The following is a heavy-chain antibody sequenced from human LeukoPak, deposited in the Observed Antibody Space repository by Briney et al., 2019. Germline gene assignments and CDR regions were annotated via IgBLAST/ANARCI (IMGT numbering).Heavy chain of an antibody. CDR1: GFTFSSYA. D-gene: IGHD1-26*01. CDR2: ISGSGGST. V-gene: IGHV3-23*01. Sequence: GGSLRLSCVASGFTFSSYAMSWVRQAPGKGLEWVSAISGSGGSTYYADSVKGRFTISRDNSKNTLYLQMNSLRAEDTAVCYCAKERGRGSYFPLDYWGQGTLVTVSS. CDR3: AKERGRGSYFPLDY. J-gene: IGHJ4*02.